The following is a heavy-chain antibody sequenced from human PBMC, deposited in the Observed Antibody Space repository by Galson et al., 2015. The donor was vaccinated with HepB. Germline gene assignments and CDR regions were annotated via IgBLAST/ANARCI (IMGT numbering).Heavy chain of an antibody. J-gene: IGHJ4*02. CDR1: GFTFSSYA. Sequence: SLRLSCAASGFTFSSYAMHWVRQAPGKGLEWVAVISYDGSNKYYADSVKGRFTISRDNSKNTLYLQMNSLRAEDTAVYYCARDGGGVLWFGESTEYGDPPLDYWGQGTLVTVSS. CDR2: ISYDGSNK. V-gene: IGHV3-30*04. D-gene: IGHD3-10*01. CDR3: ARDGGGVLWFGESTEYGDPPLDY.